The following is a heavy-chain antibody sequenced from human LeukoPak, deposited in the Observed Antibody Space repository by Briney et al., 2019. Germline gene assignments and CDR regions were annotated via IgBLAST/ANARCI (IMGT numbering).Heavy chain of an antibody. CDR3: ARGESGDYHDALNI. V-gene: IGHV4-59*12. CDR1: SGSFSGYY. J-gene: IGHJ3*02. Sequence: PSETLSLTCSVYSGSFSGYYWSWIRQPPGKGLEWIGYIYYSGSTYYNPSLKSRVSISVDTSKNQFSLKLSSVTAADTAVYYCARGESGDYHDALNIWGQGTMITVSS. CDR2: IYYSGST. D-gene: IGHD4-17*01.